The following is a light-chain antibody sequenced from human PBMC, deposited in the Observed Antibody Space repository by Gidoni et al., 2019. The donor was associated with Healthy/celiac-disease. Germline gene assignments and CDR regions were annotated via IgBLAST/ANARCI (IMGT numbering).Light chain of an antibody. CDR3: QQSYSTPLT. V-gene: IGKV1-39*01. Sequence: DIQMTKSPSSLSASVGNRVTITCRASQSISSYLNWYQQKPGKAPKLLIYAASSLQSGVPSRFSGSGSGTDFTLTISSLQPEDFATYYCQQSYSTPLTFGGGTKVEIE. CDR1: QSISSY. J-gene: IGKJ4*01. CDR2: AAS.